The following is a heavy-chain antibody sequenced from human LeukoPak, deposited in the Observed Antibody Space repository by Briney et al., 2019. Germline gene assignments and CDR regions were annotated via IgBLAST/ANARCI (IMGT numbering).Heavy chain of an antibody. D-gene: IGHD2-21*01. CDR2: INPNTGDT. CDR1: GYTFTGYY. CDR3: AVAPGEY. Sequence: ASVKVSCKASGYTFTGYYMHWVRQAPGQGLEWMGWINPNTGDTHYAQKFQGRVTLTRDTSITTVYMELSRLTSDDTAIFYCAVAPGEYWGQGTLVTVSS. J-gene: IGHJ4*02. V-gene: IGHV1-2*02.